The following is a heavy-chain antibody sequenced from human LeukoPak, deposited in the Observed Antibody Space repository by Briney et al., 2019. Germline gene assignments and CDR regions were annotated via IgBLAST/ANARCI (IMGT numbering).Heavy chain of an antibody. CDR2: IKSKTDGGTT. CDR1: GFTFNNYA. V-gene: IGHV3-15*01. Sequence: PGGSLRLSCAASGFTFNNYAMSWFRQTPGKGLQWVGRIKSKTDGGTTDYAAPVKGRFTISRDDSKNTLYLQMNSLKTEDTAVYYCTTDPAPQVYWGQGTLITVSS. CDR3: TTDPAPQVY. J-gene: IGHJ4*02.